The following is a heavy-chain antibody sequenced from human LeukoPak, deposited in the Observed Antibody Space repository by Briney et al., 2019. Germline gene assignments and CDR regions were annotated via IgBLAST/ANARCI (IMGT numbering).Heavy chain of an antibody. V-gene: IGHV3-7*03. CDR3: ARRRASSQIDY. D-gene: IGHD6-13*01. CDR1: GFTFSSYW. J-gene: IGHJ4*02. Sequence: GGSLRLSCAASGFTFSSYWMSWVRQAPGKGLEWVANIKQDGSEKYYADSVKGRLTISRDNAKNSLYLQMNSLRAEYTGVYYCARRRASSQIDYWGQGTLVTVSS. CDR2: IKQDGSEK.